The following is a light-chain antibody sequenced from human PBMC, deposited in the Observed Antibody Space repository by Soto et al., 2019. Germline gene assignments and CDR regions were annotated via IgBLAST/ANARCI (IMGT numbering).Light chain of an antibody. J-gene: IGLJ3*02. V-gene: IGLV1-44*01. CDR1: SSNIGTNT. CDR3: AAWDDSLKGWV. CDR2: STY. Sequence: QSVLTQPPSASETPGQRVTISCSGSSSNIGTNTVNWYQHLPGTAPKLLIYSTYQRPSGVPDRFSGSRSGTSASLAISGLQSEDEAAYYCAAWDDSLKGWVFGGGTQLTVL.